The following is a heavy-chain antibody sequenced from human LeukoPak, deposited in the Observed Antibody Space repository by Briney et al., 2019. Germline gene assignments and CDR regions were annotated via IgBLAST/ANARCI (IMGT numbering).Heavy chain of an antibody. D-gene: IGHD5-18*01. J-gene: IGHJ4*02. CDR1: GYTFTSYG. V-gene: IGHV1-18*01. CDR3: ARYDTAMVTLDY. Sequence: ASVKVSCKASGYTFTSYGISWVRQAPGQGLEWMGWINPNSGGTNYAQKFQGRVTMTRDMSTSTVYMELSSLRSEDTAVYYCARYDTAMVTLDYWGQGTLVTVSS. CDR2: INPNSGGT.